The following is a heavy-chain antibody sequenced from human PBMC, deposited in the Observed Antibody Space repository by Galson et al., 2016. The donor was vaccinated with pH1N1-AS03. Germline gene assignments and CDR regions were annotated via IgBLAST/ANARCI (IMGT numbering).Heavy chain of an antibody. Sequence: ALVKPTQTLTLTCAFSGFSLATSGVGVGWIRQPPGKALEWLALIYWDDDKLYNPSLKSRLTVTKDTSENLVVLTLTDMDPVDTATYFCTSSRYYNTNLYYFDYWGQGTLVTVSS. V-gene: IGHV2-5*02. CDR2: IYWDDDK. J-gene: IGHJ4*02. D-gene: IGHD2/OR15-2a*01. CDR1: GFSLATSGVG. CDR3: TSSRYYNTNLYYFDY.